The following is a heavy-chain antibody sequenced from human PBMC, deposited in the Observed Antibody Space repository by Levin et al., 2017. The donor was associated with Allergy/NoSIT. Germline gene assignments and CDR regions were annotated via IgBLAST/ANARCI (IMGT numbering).Heavy chain of an antibody. J-gene: IGHJ1*01. CDR3: ARRARNGYVFQH. V-gene: IGHV4-31*03. CDR1: GDSISNGGYY. CDR2: SYYTGNT. D-gene: IGHD3-22*01. Sequence: SQTLSLTCTVSGDSISNGGYYWSWIRQYPGRGLEWIGYSYYTGNTYYNPSLKSRVTISVDTSKNQFSLNLRSVTAADTGVYYCARRARNGYVFQHWGQGTLVTVSS.